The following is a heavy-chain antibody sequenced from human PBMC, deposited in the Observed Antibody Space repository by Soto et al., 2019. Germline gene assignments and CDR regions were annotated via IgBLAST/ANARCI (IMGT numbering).Heavy chain of an antibody. CDR3: ARVDYDSSGYPFHY. J-gene: IGHJ4*02. Sequence: ASVKVSCKASGYTFTSYGISWVRQAPGQGPEWMGWISAYNGHTHYAQKLQGRVTMTTDTSTSTAYMELRSLTSDDPSVYYCARVDYDSSGYPFHYWGQGTRVTVSS. CDR1: GYTFTSYG. D-gene: IGHD3-22*01. V-gene: IGHV1-18*01. CDR2: ISAYNGHT.